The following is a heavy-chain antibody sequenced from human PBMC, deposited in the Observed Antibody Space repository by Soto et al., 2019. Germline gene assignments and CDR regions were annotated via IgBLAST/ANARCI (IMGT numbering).Heavy chain of an antibody. D-gene: IGHD5-12*01. Sequence: GESLKISCKGSGYSFSSYWISWVRQMPGKGLEWMGRIDPSDSYTNYSPSFQGHVTISADKSISTAYLQWSSLKASDTAMYYCARHVATNFDYWGQGALVTVSS. V-gene: IGHV5-10-1*01. CDR2: IDPSDSYT. CDR1: GYSFSSYW. CDR3: ARHVATNFDY. J-gene: IGHJ4*02.